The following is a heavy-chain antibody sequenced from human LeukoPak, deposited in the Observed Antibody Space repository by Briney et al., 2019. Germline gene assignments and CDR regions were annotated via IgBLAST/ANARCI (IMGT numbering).Heavy chain of an antibody. CDR2: ISAYNGNT. V-gene: IGHV1-18*01. CDR1: GYTFTSYG. Sequence: ASVKVSCKASGYTFTSYGISWVRQAPGQGLEWMGWISAYNGNTNYAQKLQGRVTMTTDTSTSTAYMELRSLRSDDTAVYYCGTCLGGVVISGWFDPWGQGTLVTVSS. J-gene: IGHJ5*02. D-gene: IGHD3-3*01. CDR3: GTCLGGVVISGWFDP.